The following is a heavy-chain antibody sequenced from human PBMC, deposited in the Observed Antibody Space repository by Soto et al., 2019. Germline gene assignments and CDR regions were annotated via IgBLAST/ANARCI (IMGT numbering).Heavy chain of an antibody. Sequence: QVQLVASGGGVVQPGRSLRLSCAASGFTFSSYAMHWVRQAPGKGLEWVEVISYDGSNKYYADSVKGRFTISRDNSKNTLYLQMNSLRAEDTAVYYCARVPPLRFLGYGMDVWGQGTTVTVSS. CDR3: ARVPPLRFLGYGMDV. CDR1: GFTFSSYA. J-gene: IGHJ6*02. D-gene: IGHD3-3*01. V-gene: IGHV3-30-3*01. CDR2: ISYDGSNK.